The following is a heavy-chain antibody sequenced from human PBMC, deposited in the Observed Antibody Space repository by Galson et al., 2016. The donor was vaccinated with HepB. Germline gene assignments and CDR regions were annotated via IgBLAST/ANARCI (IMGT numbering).Heavy chain of an antibody. Sequence: SVKVSCKASGYTFSSYGISWVRQAPGQGLEWMGWISAYKDNTKYAQNFQGRVTMTTDTSTSTAHMELRSLRSGDTAVYYCARTHRPYYDFGSGYNDYYYYGMDVWGQGTTVTVSS. J-gene: IGHJ6*02. CDR2: ISAYKDNT. D-gene: IGHD3-3*01. CDR3: ARTHRPYYDFGSGYNDYYYYGMDV. V-gene: IGHV1-18*01. CDR1: GYTFSSYG.